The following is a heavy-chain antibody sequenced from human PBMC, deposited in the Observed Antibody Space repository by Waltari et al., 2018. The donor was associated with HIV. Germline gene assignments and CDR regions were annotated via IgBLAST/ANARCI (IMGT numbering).Heavy chain of an antibody. CDR1: GFTFNDHY. V-gene: IGHV3-11*01. J-gene: IGHJ4*02. CDR2: MSSSGRSI. CDR3: ARNYDFWSGLPGY. Sequence: QVQLVESGGGLVKPGGSLRHSCAAYGFTFNDHYMSWIRQAPGKGLEWVSFMSSSGRSIYYADSVKGRFTISRDNAKNSLYLQMTSLRAEDTAVYYCARNYDFWSGLPGYWGQGTLVTVSS. D-gene: IGHD3-3*01.